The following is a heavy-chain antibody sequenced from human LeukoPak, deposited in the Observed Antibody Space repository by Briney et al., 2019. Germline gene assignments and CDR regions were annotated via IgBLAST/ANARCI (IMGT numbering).Heavy chain of an antibody. J-gene: IGHJ4*02. Sequence: GASVKVSCKASGYTFTSYYMHWVRQAPGQGLEWMGIINPSGGSTSYAQKFQGRVTMTRDMSTSAVYMELSSLRSEDTAVYYCARDGLRGVDFDYWGQGTLVTVSS. CDR2: INPSGGST. CDR1: GYTFTSYY. CDR3: ARDGLRGVDFDY. V-gene: IGHV1-46*01. D-gene: IGHD3-10*01.